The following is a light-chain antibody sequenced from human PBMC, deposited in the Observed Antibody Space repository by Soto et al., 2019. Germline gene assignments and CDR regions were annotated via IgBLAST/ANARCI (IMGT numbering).Light chain of an antibody. Sequence: QSVLTQPPSVSGAPGQRVTISCTGSSSNFGAGYDVHWYQQFPGTAPKLLIYNNNNRPSGVPDRFSGSKSGTSASLAITGLQAEDEADYYCQSYDSSVSGSIFGGGTKLTVL. J-gene: IGLJ2*01. CDR1: SSNFGAGYD. V-gene: IGLV1-40*01. CDR3: QSYDSSVSGSI. CDR2: NNN.